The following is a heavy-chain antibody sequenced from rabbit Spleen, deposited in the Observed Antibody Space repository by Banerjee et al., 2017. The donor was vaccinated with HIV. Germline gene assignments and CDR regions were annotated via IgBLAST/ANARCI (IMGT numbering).Heavy chain of an antibody. CDR3: MRVGVSYPL. CDR1: GFSFTSYY. V-gene: IGHV1S40*01. Sequence: QSLEESGGDLVKPEGSLTLTCTASGFSFTSYYMCWVRQAPGKGLEWIGCIYTGSSGSTYYATWAKGRFTISKASSTTVTLQMTSLTAADTATYFCMRVGVSYPLWGPGTLVTVS. D-gene: IGHD6-1*01. CDR2: IYTGSSGST. J-gene: IGHJ4*01.